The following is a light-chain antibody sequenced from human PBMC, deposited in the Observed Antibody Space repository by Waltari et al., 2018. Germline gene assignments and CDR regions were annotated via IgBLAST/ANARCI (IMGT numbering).Light chain of an antibody. J-gene: IGLJ3*02. V-gene: IGLV1-44*01. CDR3: AAWDDNLNGL. CDR1: SANIGKKA. CDR2: AND. Sequence: QSVLTQAPSESGTPGPRVTISCFGSSANIGKKAANWYQQVPGTAPNLLIYANDQRPSGVPDRFSGSKSGTSASLVISGLQAEDEADYYCAAWDDNLNGLFGGGTKLTVL.